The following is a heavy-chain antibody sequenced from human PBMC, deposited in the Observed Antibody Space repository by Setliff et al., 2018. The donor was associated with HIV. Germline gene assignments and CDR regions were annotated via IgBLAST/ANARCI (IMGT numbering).Heavy chain of an antibody. D-gene: IGHD3-9*01. Sequence: GESLKISCAASGFTFSSYWMHWVRQAPGKGLVWVSRIDTDGTNTNYADSVKGRFTISRDNTKNTLYLQMNSLRVEDTAVYYCVREGWTLLRYVDWLLSYVDVWGKGTTVTVSS. J-gene: IGHJ6*03. V-gene: IGHV3-74*01. CDR1: GFTFSSYW. CDR2: IDTDGTNT. CDR3: VREGWTLLRYVDWLLSYVDV.